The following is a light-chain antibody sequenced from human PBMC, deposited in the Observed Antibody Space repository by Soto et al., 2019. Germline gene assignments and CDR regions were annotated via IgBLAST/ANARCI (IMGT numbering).Light chain of an antibody. Sequence: AIQLTQSPSSLSASVGDRVTITCRASQGISTLLAWYQQKPGKAPKALIYESSLLQSGVPSRFSGSGSGTDFTLTISSLQPEDFATYYCQHFKSFQINFGQGTRPEI. CDR3: QHFKSFQIN. CDR1: QGISTL. CDR2: ESS. J-gene: IGKJ5*01. V-gene: IGKV1-13*02.